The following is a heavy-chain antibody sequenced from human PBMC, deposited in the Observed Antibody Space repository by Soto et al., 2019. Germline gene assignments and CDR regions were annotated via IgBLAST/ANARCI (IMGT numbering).Heavy chain of an antibody. J-gene: IGHJ6*03. V-gene: IGHV4-31*03. CDR1: GGSISSGGYY. CDR3: ARSKYQLLNYYYYYMDV. Sequence: SETLSLTCTVSGGSISSGGYYWSWIRQHPGKGLEWIGYIYYSGSTYYNLSFKSRVTISVDTSKNQFSLKLSSVTAADTAVYYCARSKYQLLNYYYYYMDVWGKGTTVTVSS. D-gene: IGHD2-2*01. CDR2: IYYSGST.